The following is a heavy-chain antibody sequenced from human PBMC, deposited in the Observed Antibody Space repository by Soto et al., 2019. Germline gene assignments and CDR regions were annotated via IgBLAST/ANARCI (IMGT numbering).Heavy chain of an antibody. J-gene: IGHJ5*02. V-gene: IGHV4-59*01. CDR3: ARNYYGSGSYWFDP. CDR2: IYYRGST. D-gene: IGHD3-10*01. Sequence: KTSETLSLTCTVFGGSISSYYWSWIRQPSGKGLEWIGYIYYRGSTNYNPSLKSRVTISVDTSKNQFSLKLSSVTAADTAVYYCARNYYGSGSYWFDPWGQGTLVTVSS. CDR1: GGSISSYY.